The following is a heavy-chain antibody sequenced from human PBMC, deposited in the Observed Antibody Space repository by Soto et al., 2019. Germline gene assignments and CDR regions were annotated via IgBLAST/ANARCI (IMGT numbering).Heavy chain of an antibody. CDR3: ARDLGGFPDY. J-gene: IGHJ4*02. V-gene: IGHV1-18*01. Sequence: QVQLVQSGVEVKKPGASVKVSCKASGYIFTSYGISWVRQAPGQGLEWMGWISAHNGNRKYAQKLQGRVTMNTDTSTSTAYMELRSLRSDDTAVYYCARDLGGFPDYWGQGTLVTVSS. D-gene: IGHD5-12*01. CDR2: ISAHNGNR. CDR1: GYIFTSYG.